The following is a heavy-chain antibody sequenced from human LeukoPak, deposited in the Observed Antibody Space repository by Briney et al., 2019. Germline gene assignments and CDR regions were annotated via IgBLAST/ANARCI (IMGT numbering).Heavy chain of an antibody. D-gene: IGHD5-24*01. CDR1: GFTFSSYW. V-gene: IGHV3-73*01. Sequence: GGSLRLSCAASGFTFSSYWMSWVRQAPGKGLEWVGRIRNKDKSYATAYSASVKGRFSISRDDSKNTAYLQMNNMEAEDTAVYFCTSRDGSLGYWGQGTLVTVSS. J-gene: IGHJ4*02. CDR2: IRNKDKSYAT. CDR3: TSRDGSLGY.